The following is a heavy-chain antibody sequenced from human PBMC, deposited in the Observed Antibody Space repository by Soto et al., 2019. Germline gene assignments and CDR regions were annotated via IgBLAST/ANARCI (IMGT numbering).Heavy chain of an antibody. CDR1: GFSFGSFG. CDR2: IWYEGTNK. Sequence: PGGSLRLSCAASGFSFGSFGRHWVRQAPGKGLDWVAVIWYEGTNKYYADPVKGRFTISRDNSKNTLYLQMNSLRVEETAVYYCARAHDTVSYFDACVIWGQGTMVTVSS. J-gene: IGHJ3*02. D-gene: IGHD1-26*01. CDR3: ARAHDTVSYFDACVI. V-gene: IGHV3-33*03.